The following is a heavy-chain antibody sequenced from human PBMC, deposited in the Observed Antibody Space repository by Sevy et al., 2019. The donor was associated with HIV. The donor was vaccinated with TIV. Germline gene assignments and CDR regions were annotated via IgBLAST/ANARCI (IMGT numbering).Heavy chain of an antibody. Sequence: GGSLRLSCAASGFTFSTYSMNWVRQAPGKGLEWVSSISSSSNYIYYADSVKGRFTNSRDNAKNALYLQMNSVRAEDTAVYYCARDGARITMVQGVMAYYHGMDVWGQGTTVTVSS. CDR2: ISSSSNYI. D-gene: IGHD3-10*01. J-gene: IGHJ6*02. CDR3: ARDGARITMVQGVMAYYHGMDV. CDR1: GFTFSTYS. V-gene: IGHV3-21*01.